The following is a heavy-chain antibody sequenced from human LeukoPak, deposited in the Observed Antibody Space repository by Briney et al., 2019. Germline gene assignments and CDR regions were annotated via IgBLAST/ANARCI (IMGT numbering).Heavy chain of an antibody. J-gene: IGHJ4*02. V-gene: IGHV4-39*01. Sequence: SQTLSLTCTVSGGSISSSTYYWGWIRQPPGKGREWIGSIYYTGSTYYNPSLKSRLALSVDTSKNQFSLKLSSVTAADTAVYYCARLILGYCSGGSCYSGDYWGQGTLVTVSS. CDR1: GGSISSSTYY. CDR2: IYYTGST. D-gene: IGHD2-15*01. CDR3: ARLILGYCSGGSCYSGDY.